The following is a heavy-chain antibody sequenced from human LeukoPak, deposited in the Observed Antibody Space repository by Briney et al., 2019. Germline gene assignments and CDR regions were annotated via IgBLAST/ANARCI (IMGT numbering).Heavy chain of an antibody. V-gene: IGHV3-23*01. CDR2: ISGSGGST. CDR3: AKREGDYRLAEYFQH. CDR1: GFTFSSYG. Sequence: GGSLRLSCAASGFTFSSYGMSWVRQAPGKGLEWVSAISGSGGSTYYADSVKGRFTISRDNSKNTLYLQMNSLRAEDTAVYYCAKREGDYRLAEYFQHWGQGTLVTVSS. J-gene: IGHJ1*01. D-gene: IGHD3-16*02.